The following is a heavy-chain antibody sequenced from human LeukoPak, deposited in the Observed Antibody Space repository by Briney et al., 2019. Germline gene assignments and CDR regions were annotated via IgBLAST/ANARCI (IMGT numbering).Heavy chain of an antibody. V-gene: IGHV3-30*18. CDR2: ISYDGSNK. Sequence: GGSLRLSCVASGFTFSSYDIHWVRQAPGKGLEWVAVISYDGSNKYYADSVKGRFTISRDNSKNTLYLQMNSLRAEDTAVYYCAKDQGRFWSGYYTYEAFDIWGQGTMVTVSS. CDR3: AKDQGRFWSGYYTYEAFDI. CDR1: GFTFSSYD. J-gene: IGHJ3*02. D-gene: IGHD3-3*01.